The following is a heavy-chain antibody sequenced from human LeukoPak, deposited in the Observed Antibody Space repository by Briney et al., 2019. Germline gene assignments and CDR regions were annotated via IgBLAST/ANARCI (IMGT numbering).Heavy chain of an antibody. J-gene: IGHJ4*02. Sequence: GSLRLSCAASGFNFNNFAISWVRQAPGKGLEWLSAMTGPADTTYYAESVKGRFTISRDYSKSMVFLQMNSLRVEDTAIYYCAKGAEIDHWGQGTLVTVSS. V-gene: IGHV3-23*01. CDR1: GFNFNNFA. CDR2: MTGPADTT. CDR3: AKGAEIDH.